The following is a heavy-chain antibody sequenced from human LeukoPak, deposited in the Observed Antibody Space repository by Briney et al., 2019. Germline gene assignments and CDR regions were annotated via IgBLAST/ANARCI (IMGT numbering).Heavy chain of an antibody. Sequence: GGSLRLSCAASGFTFSRYSMNWVRQAPGKGLEWVSSISTGSSYIYYADSLKGRFTISRDNSKNTLYLQMNSLRAEDTAVYYCAKGGEVGVVISYFDYWGQGTLVTVSS. J-gene: IGHJ4*02. CDR2: ISTGSSYI. V-gene: IGHV3-21*04. CDR1: GFTFSRYS. D-gene: IGHD3-3*01. CDR3: AKGGEVGVVISYFDY.